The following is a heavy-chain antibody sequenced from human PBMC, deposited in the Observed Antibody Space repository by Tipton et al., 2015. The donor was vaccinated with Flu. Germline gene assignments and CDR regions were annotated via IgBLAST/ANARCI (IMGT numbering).Heavy chain of an antibody. Sequence: SLRLSCAASGFTVSSNYMSWVRQAPGKGLEWVSVIYSGGSTYYADSVKGRFTISRDKSKNTLYLQMNSLRAEDTAVYYCARTISGSYYGFEWFDPWGQGTLVTVSS. D-gene: IGHD1-26*01. CDR1: GFTVSSNY. CDR2: IYSGGST. V-gene: IGHV3-53*01. J-gene: IGHJ5*02. CDR3: ARTISGSYYGFEWFDP.